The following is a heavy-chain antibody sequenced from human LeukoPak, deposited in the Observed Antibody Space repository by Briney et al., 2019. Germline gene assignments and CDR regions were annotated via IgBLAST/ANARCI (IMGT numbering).Heavy chain of an antibody. V-gene: IGHV4-39*01. Sequence: SETLSLTCTVSGGSISSSSYYWGWIRQPPGKGLEWIGSIYYSGSTYYNPSLKSRVTISVDTSKNQFSLKPSSVTAADTAVYYCASVLDYYGSGSYLNWFDPWGQGTLVTVSS. D-gene: IGHD3-10*01. CDR1: GGSISSSSYY. CDR3: ASVLDYYGSGSYLNWFDP. J-gene: IGHJ5*02. CDR2: IYYSGST.